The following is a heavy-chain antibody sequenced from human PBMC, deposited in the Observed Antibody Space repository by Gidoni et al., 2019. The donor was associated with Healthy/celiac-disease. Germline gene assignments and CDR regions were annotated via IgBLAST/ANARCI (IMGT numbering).Heavy chain of an antibody. CDR2: SYHSGST. J-gene: IGHJ4*02. Sequence: QLQLQESGPGLLKPSQTLSLTCAVPGRPTSSGGYPGSGIRQPPGKGLEWIGYSYHSGSTYYNPSLKSRGTISVDRSKNQFSRKLSSVTAADTAVYYCARAMVRGSLSAFDYWGQGTLVTVSS. D-gene: IGHD3-10*01. V-gene: IGHV4-30-2*01. CDR1: GRPTSSGGYP. CDR3: ARAMVRGSLSAFDY.